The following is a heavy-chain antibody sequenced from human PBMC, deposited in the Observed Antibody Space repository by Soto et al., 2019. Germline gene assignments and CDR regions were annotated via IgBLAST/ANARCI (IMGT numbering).Heavy chain of an antibody. CDR2: VIPLFRTT. J-gene: IGHJ6*02. CDR1: GDTFRRSA. D-gene: IGHD3-10*01. Sequence: QVQVVQSGAEVKKPGSSVKVSCKTSGDTFRRSALSWVRQAPGQGLEWMGGVIPLFRTTNYAQKCEGRLTITAYESTNTSFMELINLISEDRAVYLCVYLLASTIVGRPGVDSWGQGTSVTVSS. CDR3: VYLLASTIVGRPGVDS. V-gene: IGHV1-69*01.